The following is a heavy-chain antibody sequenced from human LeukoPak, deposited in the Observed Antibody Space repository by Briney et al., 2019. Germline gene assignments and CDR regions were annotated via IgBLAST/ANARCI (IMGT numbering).Heavy chain of an antibody. D-gene: IGHD3-10*01. CDR1: GGSISSYY. CDR3: ARQKWLGGSDY. J-gene: IGHJ4*02. Sequence: SETLSLTCTVSGGSISSYYWSWIRQPPGKGLEWIGYIYYSGSTNYNPSLKSRVTISVDTSKNQFSLKLSSVTAADTAVYYCARQKWLGGSDYWGQGTLVTVSS. CDR2: IYYSGST. V-gene: IGHV4-59*08.